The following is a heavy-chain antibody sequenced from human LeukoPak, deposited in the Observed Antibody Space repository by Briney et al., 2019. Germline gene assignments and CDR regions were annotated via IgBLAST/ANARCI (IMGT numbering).Heavy chain of an antibody. CDR1: GGSISSYY. J-gene: IGHJ4*02. D-gene: IGHD2-21*02. V-gene: IGHV4-4*08. CDR3: AREELGGDTDY. CDR2: IYTSGST. Sequence: SETLSLTCTVSGGSISSYYWSWIQQPPGKGLEWIGRIYTSGSTNYNPSLKSRVTISVDTSKNQFSLKLSSVTAADTAVYYCAREELGGDTDYWGQGTLVTVSS.